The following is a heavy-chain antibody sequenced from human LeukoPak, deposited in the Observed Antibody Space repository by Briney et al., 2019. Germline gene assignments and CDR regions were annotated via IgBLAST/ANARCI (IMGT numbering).Heavy chain of an antibody. J-gene: IGHJ4*02. CDR3: ARHSAFDYDFWSGYHTHLDY. CDR1: GYNFPNYW. V-gene: IGHV5-51*01. D-gene: IGHD3-3*01. Sequence: GESLKISCQGTGYNFPNYWIGWVRQMPGKGLEWMGIIYPGDSDTRYSPSFQGQVTISADKSISTAYLQWSSLKASDTAMYYCARHSAFDYDFWSGYHTHLDYWGQGTLVTVSS. CDR2: IYPGDSDT.